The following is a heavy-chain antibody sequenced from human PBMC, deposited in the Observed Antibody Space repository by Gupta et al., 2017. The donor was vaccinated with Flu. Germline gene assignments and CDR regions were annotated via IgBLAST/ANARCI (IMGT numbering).Heavy chain of an antibody. CDR1: GGSTSSYY. Sequence: QVQLQESGPGLVKPSETLSLTCTVSGGSTSSYYCSSIRPPAGKGPEGIGRIYTSGSTNDNPPLKSRVNMSVDTSKNQFSLKLGSVTAADTAVYYGARDEGGYCSGGSCYSGWFDPWGQGTRVTVSS. D-gene: IGHD2-15*01. V-gene: IGHV4-4*07. CDR2: IYTSGST. J-gene: IGHJ5*02. CDR3: ARDEGGYCSGGSCYSGWFDP.